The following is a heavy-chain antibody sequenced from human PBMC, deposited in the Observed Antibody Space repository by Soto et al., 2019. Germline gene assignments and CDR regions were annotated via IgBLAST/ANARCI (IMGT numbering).Heavy chain of an antibody. CDR1: GYTFTSYG. J-gene: IGHJ6*02. CDR2: ISAYNGNT. Sequence: ASVKVSCKASGYTFTSYGISWVRQAPGQGLEWMGWISAYNGNTNYAQRLQGRVTMTTDTSTSTAHMELRSLRSDDTAVYYCARDLVVVPAAMTVTGNYYYGMDVWGQGTTVTVSS. V-gene: IGHV1-18*01. CDR3: ARDLVVVPAAMTVTGNYYYGMDV. D-gene: IGHD2-2*01.